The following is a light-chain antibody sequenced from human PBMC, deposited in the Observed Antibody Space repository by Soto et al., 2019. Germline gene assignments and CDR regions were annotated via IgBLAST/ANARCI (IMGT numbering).Light chain of an antibody. CDR2: DAS. V-gene: IGKV3-11*01. Sequence: EIVLTQSPATLSLSPGERATLSCRASQSVSSYLAWYQQKPGQAPRLLIYDASNRATGLPARSSGSGSGTDFTLTINSLEPEDFAVYYCQQRANWPPNKYTFGQGTKVDSK. CDR1: QSVSSY. J-gene: IGKJ2*01. CDR3: QQRANWPPNKYT.